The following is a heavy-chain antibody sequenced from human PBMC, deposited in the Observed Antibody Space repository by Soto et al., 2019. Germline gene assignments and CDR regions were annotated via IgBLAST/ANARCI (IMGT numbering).Heavy chain of an antibody. CDR1: GFTFSSYG. Sequence: QVQLVESGGGVVQPGRALRLSCAASGFTFSSYGMHWVRQTPGKGLEWVAAIWYDGSNKYYADSVKGRFTISRDKSNNTLYLQTKSLRAEETAVYYWSRESYTDYVHEYWGQGNLGNVSS. D-gene: IGHD3-16*01. V-gene: IGHV3-33*01. CDR2: IWYDGSNK. J-gene: IGHJ4*02. CDR3: SRESYTDYVHEY.